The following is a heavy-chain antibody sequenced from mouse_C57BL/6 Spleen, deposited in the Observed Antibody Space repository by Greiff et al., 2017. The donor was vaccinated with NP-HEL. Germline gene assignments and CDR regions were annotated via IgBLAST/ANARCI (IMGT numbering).Heavy chain of an antibody. CDR3: ARDRGVGLFDY. CDR2: ISDGGSYT. Sequence: EVNLVESGGGLVKPGGSLKLSCAASGFTFSSYAMSWVRQTPEKRLEWVATISDGGSYTYYPDNVKGRFTISRDNAKNNLYLQMSHLKSEDTAMYYCARDRGVGLFDYWGQGTTLTVSS. D-gene: IGHD1-1*02. CDR1: GFTFSSYA. V-gene: IGHV5-4*01. J-gene: IGHJ2*01.